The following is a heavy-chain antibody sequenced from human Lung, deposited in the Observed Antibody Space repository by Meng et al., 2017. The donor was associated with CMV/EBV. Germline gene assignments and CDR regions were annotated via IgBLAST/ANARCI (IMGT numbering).Heavy chain of an antibody. D-gene: IGHD2-2*01. CDR3: ARDRVPAAFRDYGMDV. CDR2: INPNSGGT. Sequence: ASVKVSXKASGYTFTGYYMHWVRQAPGQGLEWMGWINPNSGGTNYAQKFQDRVTMTRDTSISTAYMELSRLRSDDTAVYYCARDRVPAAFRDYGMDVWGQGXTVTVSS. V-gene: IGHV1-2*02. J-gene: IGHJ6*02. CDR1: GYTFTGYY.